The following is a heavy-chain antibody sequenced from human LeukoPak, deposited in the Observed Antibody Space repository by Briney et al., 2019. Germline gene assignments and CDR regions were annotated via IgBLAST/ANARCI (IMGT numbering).Heavy chain of an antibody. CDR1: GGSISSSSYY. CDR3: ARNIAAAGTDWFDP. CDR2: IYYSGST. V-gene: IGHV4-39*01. J-gene: IGHJ5*02. Sequence: SETLSLTCTVSGGSISSSSYYWGWIRQPPGKGLEWIGSIYYSGSTYYNPSLKSRVTISVDTSKNQFSLKLSSVTAADTAVYYCARNIAAAGTDWFDPWGQGTLVTVSS. D-gene: IGHD6-13*01.